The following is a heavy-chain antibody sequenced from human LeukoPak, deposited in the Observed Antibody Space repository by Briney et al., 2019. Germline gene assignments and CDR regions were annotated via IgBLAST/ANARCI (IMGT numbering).Heavy chain of an antibody. V-gene: IGHV4-38-2*01. CDR1: GYSISSGYY. Sequence: SETLSLTCAVSGYSISSGYYWGWIRQPPGKGLDWIGSISHSGSTYYNPSLRSRVTISIDTSKNQFSLRLNSVTATDTAVYYCARVGGYSYGNYYFNYWGQGTLVTVSS. J-gene: IGHJ4*02. CDR3: ARVGGYSYGNYYFNY. CDR2: ISHSGST. D-gene: IGHD5-18*01.